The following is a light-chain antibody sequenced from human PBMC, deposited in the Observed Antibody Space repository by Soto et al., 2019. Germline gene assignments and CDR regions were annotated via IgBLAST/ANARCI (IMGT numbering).Light chain of an antibody. CDR3: HQYYSYPKT. CDR1: ETIRSW. CDR2: KAS. J-gene: IGKJ1*01. V-gene: IGKV1-5*03. Sequence: RSASVGDRVTITCRASETIRSWLAWYQQKPGKGPKLLIYKASSLESGVPSRFSGSGSGTEFTLTISSLQPDDFATYFCHQYYSYPKTFGQGTKVDIK.